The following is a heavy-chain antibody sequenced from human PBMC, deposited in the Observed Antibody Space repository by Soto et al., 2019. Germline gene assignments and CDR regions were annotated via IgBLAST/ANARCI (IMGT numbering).Heavy chain of an antibody. CDR3: ARSLLDEYSSSWRSAYYGMDV. CDR1: GFTFSGYY. Sequence: GASVKVSCKASGFTFSGYYMHWVRQAPGQGLEWMGRINPNSGGTNNAQKFQGRVTMTRDTSTSTVYMELSALISDDTAVYFCARSLLDEYSSSWRSAYYGMDVWGQGTTVTVSS. CDR2: INPNSGGT. D-gene: IGHD2-2*01. J-gene: IGHJ6*02. V-gene: IGHV1-2*02.